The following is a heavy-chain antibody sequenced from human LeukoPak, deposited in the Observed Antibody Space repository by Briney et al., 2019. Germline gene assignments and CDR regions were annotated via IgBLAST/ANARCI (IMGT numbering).Heavy chain of an antibody. V-gene: IGHV4-59*01. J-gene: IGHJ4*02. D-gene: IGHD6-19*01. CDR1: GGSISSYY. CDR2: IYYSGST. CDR3: ARGSIAVAGTVDY. Sequence: SETLSLTCTVSGGSISSYYWSWIRQPPGKGLEGIGYIYYSGSTNYNPSLKSRVTISVDTSKNQFSLKLSSVTAADTAVYYCARGSIAVAGTVDYWGQGTLVTVSS.